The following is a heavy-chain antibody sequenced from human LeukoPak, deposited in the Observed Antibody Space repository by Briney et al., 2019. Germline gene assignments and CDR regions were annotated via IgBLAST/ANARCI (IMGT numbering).Heavy chain of an antibody. CDR3: ARYHQPSGPNWLDR. J-gene: IGHJ5*02. CDR2: IYYPGTT. D-gene: IGHD2-15*01. CDR1: GGSISTYF. V-gene: IGHV4-59*01. Sequence: PSETLSLTCPVYGGSISTYFWTWIRQFPGKGLEWIGYIYYPGTTSYNPALKGRVTISVDTSKNQFPLSLSSVTAADTAVYYCARYHQPSGPNWLDRWGQGTLVTVSS.